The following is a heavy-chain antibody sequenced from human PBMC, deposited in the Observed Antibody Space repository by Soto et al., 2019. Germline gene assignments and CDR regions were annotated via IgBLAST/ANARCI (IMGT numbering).Heavy chain of an antibody. CDR2: IYHSGST. J-gene: IGHJ4*02. Sequence: ASETLSLTCTVSGGSISSGPYTWSWIRQSPGKGLEWIGYIYHSGSTYYNPSFKSRVTISVDRSKNQFSLKLNSVTAADTAVYYCASLGVPSYYFDYWGQGTLVTAPQ. CDR3: ASLGVPSYYFDY. D-gene: IGHD3-10*01. V-gene: IGHV4-30-2*06. CDR1: GGSISSGPYT.